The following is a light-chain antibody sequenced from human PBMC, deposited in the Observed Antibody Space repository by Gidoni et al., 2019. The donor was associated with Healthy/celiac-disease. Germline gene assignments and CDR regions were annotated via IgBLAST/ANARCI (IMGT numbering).Light chain of an antibody. CDR3: QSYDSSLSGSGVV. CDR2: GNS. Sequence: QSALTQPPSVSGAPGQRVTISGTGSSSNIGAGYDVHWYQQLPGTAPKLLIYGNSNRPSGVPDRFSGSKSGTSASLAITGLQAEDEADYYCQSYDSSLSGSGVVFGGGTKLTVL. V-gene: IGLV1-40*01. CDR1: SSNIGAGYD. J-gene: IGLJ2*01.